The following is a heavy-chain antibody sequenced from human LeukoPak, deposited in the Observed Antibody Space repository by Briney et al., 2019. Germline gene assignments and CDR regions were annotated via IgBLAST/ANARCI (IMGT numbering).Heavy chain of an antibody. CDR1: GFTVSSNY. J-gene: IGHJ4*02. CDR2: IYSGGNT. Sequence: GGSLRLSCAASGFTVSSNYMSWVRQAPGKGLEWVSVIYSGGNTYYADSVKGRFTISRHNSKNTLYLQMNSLRAEDTAVYYCALGYCSSTSCYPGRLDYWGQGTLVTVSS. V-gene: IGHV3-53*04. D-gene: IGHD2-2*01. CDR3: ALGYCSSTSCYPGRLDY.